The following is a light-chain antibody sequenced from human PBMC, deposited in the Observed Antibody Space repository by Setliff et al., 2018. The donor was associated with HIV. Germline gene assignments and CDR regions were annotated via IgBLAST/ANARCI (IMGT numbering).Light chain of an antibody. CDR3: SSYGSSGTFYV. V-gene: IGLV2-14*01. CDR1: SSDVGGYKY. Sequence: QSALAQPASVSGSPGQSITISCTGTSSDVGGYKYVYWYQQHPGKAPKVVIYEVNNRPSGVSYRFSGSKSGNTASLTISGLQAEDEAEYYCSSYGSSGTFYVFGTGTKVTVL. J-gene: IGLJ1*01. CDR2: EVN.